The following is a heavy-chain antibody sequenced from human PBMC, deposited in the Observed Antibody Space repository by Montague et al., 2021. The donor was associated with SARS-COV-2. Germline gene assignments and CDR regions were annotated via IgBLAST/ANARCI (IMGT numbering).Heavy chain of an antibody. V-gene: IGHV4-59*01. CDR2: IYYSGST. CDR1: GGSISNYY. D-gene: IGHD3-22*01. CDR3: ARGGGYYNYGLGV. Sequence: SETLSLTCTVSGGSISNYYWSWIRHPPGRGLEWIGYIYYSGSTDYSPSLKSRVTISLDTSKNQFSLKVTSVTAAATAVYYCARGGGYYNYGLGVWGPGTTVTVSS. J-gene: IGHJ6*02.